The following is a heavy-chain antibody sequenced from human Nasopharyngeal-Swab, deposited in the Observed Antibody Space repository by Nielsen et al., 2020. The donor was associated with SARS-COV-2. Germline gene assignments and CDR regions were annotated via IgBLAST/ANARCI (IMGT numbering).Heavy chain of an antibody. Sequence: GESLKISCAASGFTFSLYAMHWVRQAPGKGLEYVSTINDYEDRLYYADSVKGRFTISRDTSKNTLYLQMNRLRAEDTAMYYCARHDYCESWGQGTLVTVSS. V-gene: IGHV3-64*04. J-gene: IGHJ4*02. CDR2: INDYEDRL. CDR3: ARHDYCES. CDR1: GFTFSLYA.